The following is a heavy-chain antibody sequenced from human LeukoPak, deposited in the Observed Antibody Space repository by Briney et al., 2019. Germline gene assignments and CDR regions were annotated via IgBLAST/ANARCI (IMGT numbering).Heavy chain of an antibody. Sequence: GGSQRLSCAASGYTFYNYAVTWVRQAPGKGLEWVSSISHDGASTHYADSVKGRFTISRDNSKNTLYLQMNSLRAEDTAVYYCAKDSYCSGGSCGLDYWGQGTLVTVSS. J-gene: IGHJ4*02. CDR2: ISHDGAST. CDR1: GYTFYNYA. CDR3: AKDSYCSGGSCGLDY. D-gene: IGHD2-15*01. V-gene: IGHV3-23*01.